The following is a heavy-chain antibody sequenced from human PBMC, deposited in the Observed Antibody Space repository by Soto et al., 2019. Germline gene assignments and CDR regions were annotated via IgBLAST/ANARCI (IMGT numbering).Heavy chain of an antibody. D-gene: IGHD1-20*01. V-gene: IGHV3-7*05. CDR1: GFPFSSHW. Sequence: EVQLVESGGGLVQPGGSLRLSCAASGFPFSSHWMTWVRQAPGKGLEWVAYIKPDGSEKYYVDSVMGRFTMSRDNTQSSLSLQMNTLRVEDSAVYYCARITSPGYFDSWGQGTLVTVSS. CDR2: IKPDGSEK. CDR3: ARITSPGYFDS. J-gene: IGHJ4*02.